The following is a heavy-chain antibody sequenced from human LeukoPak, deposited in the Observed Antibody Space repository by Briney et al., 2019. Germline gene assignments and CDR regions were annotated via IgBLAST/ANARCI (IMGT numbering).Heavy chain of an antibody. Sequence: PGGSLRLSCAASGFTFSSYSMNWVRQAPGKGLEWVSSISSSSSYIYYADSVKGRFTISRDNAKNSLYLQMNSLTAEDTAVYYCAREQTPTTDYYYYGMDVWGLGTTVTVSS. V-gene: IGHV3-21*01. D-gene: IGHD1-14*01. J-gene: IGHJ6*02. CDR2: ISSSSSYI. CDR1: GFTFSSYS. CDR3: AREQTPTTDYYYYGMDV.